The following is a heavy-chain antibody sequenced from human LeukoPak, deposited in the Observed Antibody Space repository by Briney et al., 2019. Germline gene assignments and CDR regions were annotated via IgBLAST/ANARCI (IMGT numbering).Heavy chain of an antibody. CDR1: GYSISSGYY. CDR2: IYHSGST. CDR3: AREYVEENYFDY. D-gene: IGHD5-24*01. Sequence: SETLSLTCTVSGYSISSGYYWGWIRQPPGKGLEWIGSIYHSGSTYYNPSLKSRVTISVDTSKNQFSLELSSVTAADTAVYYCAREYVEENYFDYWGQGTPVTVSS. V-gene: IGHV4-38-2*02. J-gene: IGHJ4*02.